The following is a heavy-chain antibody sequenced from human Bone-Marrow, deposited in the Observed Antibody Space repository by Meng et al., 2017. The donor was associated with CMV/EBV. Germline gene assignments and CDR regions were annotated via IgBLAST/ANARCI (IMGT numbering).Heavy chain of an antibody. CDR1: GFTFSSYS. CDR2: IKQDGSEK. CDR3: ARGDHYGSGSYRGASGFDP. J-gene: IGHJ5*02. V-gene: IGHV3-7*01. Sequence: LSLTCAASGFTFSSYSMNWVRQAPGKGLEWVANIKQDGSEKYYVDSVKGRFTISRDNAKNSLYLQMNSLRAEDTAVYYCARGDHYGSGSYRGASGFDPWGQGTLVTVSS. D-gene: IGHD3-10*01.